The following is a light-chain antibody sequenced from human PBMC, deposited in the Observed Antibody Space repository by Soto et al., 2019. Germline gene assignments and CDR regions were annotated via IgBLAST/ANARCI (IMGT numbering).Light chain of an antibody. V-gene: IGLV2-8*01. J-gene: IGLJ1*01. Sequence: QSALTQPPSASGSPGQSVTISCTGTCSDVGGYNYVSWYQQHPGKAPKLMIYEVSKRPSGVPDRFSGSKSGNTASLTVSGLQAEDEADYYCSSYAGSLYVFGTGTKLTVL. CDR1: CSDVGGYNY. CDR2: EVS. CDR3: SSYAGSLYV.